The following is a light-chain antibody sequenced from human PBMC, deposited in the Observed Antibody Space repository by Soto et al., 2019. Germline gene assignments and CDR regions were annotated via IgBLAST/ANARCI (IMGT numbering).Light chain of an antibody. Sequence: EIVVTQSPATLSVSPGERVTLSCRASQSVSSSLAWYQQRPGQAPRLLIYDTSTRAAGIAARFSGSGSGTEFTLTISSLQSEDIATYYCQQYDNLPPTFGPGTKVDIK. J-gene: IGKJ3*01. CDR2: DTS. V-gene: IGKV3-15*01. CDR1: QSVSSS. CDR3: QQYDNLPPT.